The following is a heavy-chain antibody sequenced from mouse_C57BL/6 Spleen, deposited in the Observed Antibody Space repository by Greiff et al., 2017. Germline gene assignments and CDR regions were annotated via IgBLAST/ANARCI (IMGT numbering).Heavy chain of an antibody. V-gene: IGHV5-17*01. CDR3: ARRLQHYYAMDY. CDR2: ISSGSSTI. CDR1: GFTFSDYG. Sequence: VQLKESGGGLVKPGGSLKLSCAASGFTFSDYGMHWVRQAPEKGLEWVAYISSGSSTIYYADTVKGRFTISRDNAKNTLFLQMTSLRSEDTAMYYCARRLQHYYAMDYWGQGTSVTVSS. D-gene: IGHD1-2*01. J-gene: IGHJ4*01.